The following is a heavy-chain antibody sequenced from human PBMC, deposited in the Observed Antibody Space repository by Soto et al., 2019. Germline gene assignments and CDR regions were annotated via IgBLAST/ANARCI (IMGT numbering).Heavy chain of an antibody. V-gene: IGHV4-59*01. D-gene: IGHD3-9*01. CDR2: MHHTQGT. CDR3: ARVPFVGYFDWLDP. Sequence: SETLSLTCSVSGASISSYYWTWIWQPPGGGLEWIGYMHHTQGTNDNPSLRGRVHMSIDTSMNQFSLRLTSVTAADTAVYYCARVPFVGYFDWLDPWGHGTLVTAPQ. CDR1: GASISSYY. J-gene: IGHJ5*02.